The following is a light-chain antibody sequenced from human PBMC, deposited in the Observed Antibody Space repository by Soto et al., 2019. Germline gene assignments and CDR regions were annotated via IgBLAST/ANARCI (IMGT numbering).Light chain of an antibody. CDR1: SSNIGAGYD. V-gene: IGLV1-40*01. CDR3: QSYDGTLSARYV. J-gene: IGLJ1*01. CDR2: GNI. Sequence: QSVLTQPPSVSGAPGQRVTISCTGSSSNIGAGYDVHWYQQRPGTAPKLLLFGNINRPSGVPDRFSGSKSGTSASLAITGLQAEDEGDYYCQSYDGTLSARYVFGTGTKVTVL.